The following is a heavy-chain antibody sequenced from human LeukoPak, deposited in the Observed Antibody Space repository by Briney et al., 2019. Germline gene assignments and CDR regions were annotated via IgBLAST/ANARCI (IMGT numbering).Heavy chain of an antibody. J-gene: IGHJ6*03. CDR3: ARAMEVSWNDFYYYYMDV. CDR2: INPNSGGT. V-gene: IGHV1-2*02. Sequence: ASVKVSCKASGYTFTGYYMHWVRQAPGQGLEWMGWINPNSGGTNYAQKFQGRVTMTRDTSISTAYMELSRLRSDDTAVYYCARAMEVSWNDFYYYYMDVWGKGTTVTVSS. D-gene: IGHD1-1*01. CDR1: GYTFTGYY.